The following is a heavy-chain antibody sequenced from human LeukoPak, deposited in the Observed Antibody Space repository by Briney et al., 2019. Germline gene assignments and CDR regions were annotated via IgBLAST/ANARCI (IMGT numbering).Heavy chain of an antibody. CDR3: ARRGVGMAVDP. Sequence: SETLSLTCTVSGGSISSYYWSWIRQPPGKGLEWIGYIYYSGSTNYNPSLKSRVTISVDTSKNQLSLKLSSVTAADTAVYYCARRGVGMAVDPWGQGTLVTVSS. CDR1: GGSISSYY. CDR2: IYYSGST. J-gene: IGHJ5*02. V-gene: IGHV4-59*08. D-gene: IGHD3-10*01.